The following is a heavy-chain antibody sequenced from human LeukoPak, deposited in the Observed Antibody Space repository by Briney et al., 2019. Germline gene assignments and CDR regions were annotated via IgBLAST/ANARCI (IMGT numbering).Heavy chain of an antibody. D-gene: IGHD6-19*01. Sequence: SETLSLTCTVPGGSISSSSYYWGWIRQPPGKGLEWIGSIYYSGSTYYNPSLKSRVTISVDTSKNQFSLKLSSVTAADTAVYYCARHGIAVAGSFDYWGQGTLVTVSS. CDR1: GGSISSSSYY. CDR3: ARHGIAVAGSFDY. J-gene: IGHJ4*02. V-gene: IGHV4-39*01. CDR2: IYYSGST.